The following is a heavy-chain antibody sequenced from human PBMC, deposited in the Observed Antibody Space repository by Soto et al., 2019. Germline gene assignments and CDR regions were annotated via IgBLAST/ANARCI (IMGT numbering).Heavy chain of an antibody. CDR1: GFSFDDYA. CDR2: ISWNSGTI. Sequence: EVQVVESGGGLVQPGRSLRLSCAASGFSFDDYAMHWVRQAPGKGLEWVSGISWNSGTIGYADSVKGRVTISRDNAKNTLYLQMNSLSAADTALYYCAKRTGGTANGMGVWGQGTPVVVSS. D-gene: IGHD2-21*02. CDR3: AKRTGGTANGMGV. V-gene: IGHV3-9*01. J-gene: IGHJ6*02.